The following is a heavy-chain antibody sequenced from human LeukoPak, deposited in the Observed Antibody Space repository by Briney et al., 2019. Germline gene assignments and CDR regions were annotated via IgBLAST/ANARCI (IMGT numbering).Heavy chain of an antibody. CDR3: AREAETVAPPKGRLDP. CDR1: GYTFTGYY. Sequence: ASVKVSCKASGYTFTGYYMHWVRQAPGQGLEWMGWINPNSGSTNYAQNFQGRVTMSRDTSISTAYMELSRLRSDDTAVYYCAREAETVAPPKGRLDPWGQGTLVTVSS. CDR2: INPNSGST. V-gene: IGHV1-2*02. J-gene: IGHJ5*02. D-gene: IGHD2-15*01.